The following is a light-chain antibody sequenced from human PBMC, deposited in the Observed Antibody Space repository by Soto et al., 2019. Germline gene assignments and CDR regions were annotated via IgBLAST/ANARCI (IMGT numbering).Light chain of an antibody. CDR2: GVS. Sequence: ELVLTQSPGTRSLSRGGRATVGCRASQSVSSSYLSWYQQKPGQAPRLLIYGVSKRATGIPDRFSGSGSGTDFSLTLSRLQAEDFALYYCQQYGTAPWTFGQGTKVDIK. CDR3: QQYGTAPWT. CDR1: QSVSSSY. J-gene: IGKJ1*01. V-gene: IGKV3-20*01.